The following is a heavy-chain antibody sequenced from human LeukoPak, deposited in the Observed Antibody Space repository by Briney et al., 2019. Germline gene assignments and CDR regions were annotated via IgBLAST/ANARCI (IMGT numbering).Heavy chain of an antibody. V-gene: IGHV3-30*02. CDR3: ARAMQMAVASMGFDY. D-gene: IGHD6-19*01. CDR1: GFILRCQC. Sequence: GGSLSLTCPASGFILRCQCLDWVGQPPGKGLEWVAFIWYGGRKKYYANSGKSRFTISRDNSKNPLYLQMNSLSPKYTAVYHCARAMQMAVASMGFDYWGRGTLVTVSS. CDR2: IWYGGRKK. J-gene: IGHJ4*02.